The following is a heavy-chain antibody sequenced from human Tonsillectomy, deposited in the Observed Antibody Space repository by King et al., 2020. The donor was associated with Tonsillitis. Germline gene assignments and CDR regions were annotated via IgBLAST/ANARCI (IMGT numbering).Heavy chain of an antibody. CDR1: GFTFSSYW. D-gene: IGHD5-12*01. V-gene: IGHV3-7*01. CDR2: IKQDGSGK. Sequence: VQLVESGGGLVQPGGSLRPSCAASGFTFSSYWMSWVRQAPRTGLEWGANIKQDGSGKNHVDSVKGRFTISRDNAKNSLYLQMNSLRAEDTAVYYCARGRGYSGYNPFWGQGTLVTVSS. J-gene: IGHJ4*02. CDR3: ARGRGYSGYNPF.